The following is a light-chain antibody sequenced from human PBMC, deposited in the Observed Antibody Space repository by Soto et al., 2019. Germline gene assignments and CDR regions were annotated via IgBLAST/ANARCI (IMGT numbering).Light chain of an antibody. J-gene: IGKJ5*01. Sequence: AILLTQSPSSLSASVGDRVTITCRASQGIDSSFAWYQQKPGKAPKLLIYHASSLESGVPSRFSGSGSGTEFTLSISSLQPDDFGTYYCQQYDEHSITFGQGTRLEIK. CDR3: QQYDEHSIT. V-gene: IGKV1-13*02. CDR1: QGIDSS. CDR2: HAS.